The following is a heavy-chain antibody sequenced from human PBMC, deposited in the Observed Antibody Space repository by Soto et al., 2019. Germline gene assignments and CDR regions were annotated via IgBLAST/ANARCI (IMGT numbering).Heavy chain of an antibody. CDR1: GFTFSSYG. V-gene: IGHV3-30*18. D-gene: IGHD3-10*02. CDR3: AKDLGSGSYWDHNWFDP. CDR2: ISYDGSNK. Sequence: GGSLRLSCAASGFTFSSYGMHWVRQAPGKGLEWVAVISYDGSNKYYADSVKGRFTISRDNSKNTLYLQMNSLRAEDTAVYYCAKDLGSGSYWDHNWFDPWGQGTLVTVSS. J-gene: IGHJ5*02.